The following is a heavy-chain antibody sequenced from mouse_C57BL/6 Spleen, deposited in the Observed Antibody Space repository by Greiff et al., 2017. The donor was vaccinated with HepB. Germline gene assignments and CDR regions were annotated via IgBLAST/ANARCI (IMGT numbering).Heavy chain of an antibody. J-gene: IGHJ3*01. Sequence: EVQLKQSGPVLVKPGASVKMSCKASGYTFTDYYMNWVKQSHGKSLEWIGVINPYNGGTSYNQKFKGKATLTVDKSSSTAYMELNSLTSEDSAVYYCARDYRQFAYWGQGTLVTVSA. CDR1: GYTFTDYY. CDR2: INPYNGGT. D-gene: IGHD2-12*01. CDR3: ARDYRQFAY. V-gene: IGHV1-19*01.